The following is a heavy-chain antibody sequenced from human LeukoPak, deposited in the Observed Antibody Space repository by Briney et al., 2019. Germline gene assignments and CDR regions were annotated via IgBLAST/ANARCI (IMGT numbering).Heavy chain of an antibody. J-gene: IGHJ6*03. CDR3: ASRRGWGGYSGYDDGNHYMDV. CDR1: GGSISSSSYY. CDR2: IYYSGST. V-gene: IGHV4-39*01. Sequence: PSETLSLTCTVSGGSISSSSYYWGWIRQPPGKGLEWIGSIYYSGSTYYNPSLKSRVTISVDTSKNQFSLKLSSVTAADTAVYHCASRRGWGGYSGYDDGNHYMDVWGKGTTVTISS. D-gene: IGHD5-12*01.